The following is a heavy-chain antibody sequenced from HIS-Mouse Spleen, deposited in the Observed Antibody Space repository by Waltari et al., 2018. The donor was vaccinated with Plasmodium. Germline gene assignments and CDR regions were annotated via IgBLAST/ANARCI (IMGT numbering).Heavy chain of an antibody. V-gene: IGHV3-7*01. CDR3: ASSWYWYFDL. D-gene: IGHD6-13*01. J-gene: IGHJ3*01. Sequence: AASGFTFSSYWRSWVRQDPGKGLEWVANIKQDGSEKYYVDSAKGRFTIARDNAKNSLYLQMNSLRAEDTAGYYCASSWYWYFDLWGQGTMVTVSS. CDR2: IKQDGSEK. CDR1: GFTFSSYW.